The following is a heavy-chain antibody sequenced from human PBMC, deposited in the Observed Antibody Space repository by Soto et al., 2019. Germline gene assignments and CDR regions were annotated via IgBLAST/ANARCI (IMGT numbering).Heavy chain of an antibody. CDR2: IYWDDDK. V-gene: IGHV2-5*02. Sequence: QITLKESGPPLVNPTQTLTLTCTFSGFSLSTSGVGVGWIRQPPGKALEWLALIYWDDDKRYSPSLKSRLTITKDTSKNQVVLTMTNMDPVDTATYYCAHRRNDFWSGPTYYFDYWGQGTLVTVSS. D-gene: IGHD3-3*01. CDR3: AHRRNDFWSGPTYYFDY. CDR1: GFSLSTSGVG. J-gene: IGHJ4*02.